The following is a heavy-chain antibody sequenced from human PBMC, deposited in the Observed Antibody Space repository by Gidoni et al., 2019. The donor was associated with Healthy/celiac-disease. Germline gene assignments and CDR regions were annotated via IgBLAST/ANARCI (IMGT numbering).Heavy chain of an antibody. CDR2: SLPIFGTA. CDR3: ATYKGVVITTFGAFDI. V-gene: IGHV1-69*01. J-gene: IGHJ3*02. CDR1: GGTFSSYA. D-gene: IGHD3-22*01. Sequence: QVQLVQSGAGGQKPGSSVKVYCQSSGGTFSSYAISWVRPAPGQGLEWMGGSLPIFGTANYAQEFQGRVTITADESTSTAYMVLRSLRSEDTAVYYCATYKGVVITTFGAFDIWGQGTMVTVSS.